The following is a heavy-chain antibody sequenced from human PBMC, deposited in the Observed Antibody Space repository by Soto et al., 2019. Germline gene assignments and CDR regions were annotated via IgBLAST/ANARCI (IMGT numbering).Heavy chain of an antibody. V-gene: IGHV1-69*01. Sequence: QVQLGQSGAEVKKPGSSVKVSCKASGGTFSSYAISWVRQAPGQGLEWMGGIIPIFGTANYAQKFQGRVTITADESTSTAYMELSSLRSEDTAVYYCARVSEQRNGSGSYLIFDYWGQGTLVTVSS. D-gene: IGHD3-10*01. CDR3: ARVSEQRNGSGSYLIFDY. CDR2: IIPIFGTA. CDR1: GGTFSSYA. J-gene: IGHJ4*02.